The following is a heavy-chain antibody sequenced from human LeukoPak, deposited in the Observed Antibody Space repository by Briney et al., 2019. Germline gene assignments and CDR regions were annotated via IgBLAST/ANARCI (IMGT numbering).Heavy chain of an antibody. V-gene: IGHV3-21*01. CDR2: ISSSSSYI. Sequence: GGSLRLSCAASGFNFSIHWMTWVRQAPGKGLEWVSSISSSSSYIYYADSVKGRFTISRDNAKNSLYLQMNSLRAEDTAVYYCARDRYYGSGSYLNGMDVWGQGTTVTVSS. CDR3: ARDRYYGSGSYLNGMDV. CDR1: GFNFSIHW. J-gene: IGHJ6*02. D-gene: IGHD3-10*01.